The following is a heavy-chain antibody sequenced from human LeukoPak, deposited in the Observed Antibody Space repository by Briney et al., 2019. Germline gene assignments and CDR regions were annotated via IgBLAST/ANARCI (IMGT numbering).Heavy chain of an antibody. CDR3: ARRPLSAVIQNYFEY. CDR2: IFPGDSDT. Sequence: GESLKISCKGSGYSFTSYWIGWVRPMPGKGLEWMGIIFPGDSDTRYSPSFQGQVTISADKSINTAYLQWSSLKASDTAMYYCARRPLSAVIQNYFEYWGQGTLVTVSS. D-gene: IGHD2-21*01. CDR1: GYSFTSYW. J-gene: IGHJ4*02. V-gene: IGHV5-51*01.